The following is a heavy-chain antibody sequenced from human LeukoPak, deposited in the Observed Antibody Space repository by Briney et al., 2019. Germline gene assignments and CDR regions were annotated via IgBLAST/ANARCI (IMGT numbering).Heavy chain of an antibody. J-gene: IGHJ4*02. Sequence: GGSLRLSCAASGFTFGSYAMSWVRQAPGKGLEWVSAISGSGGSTYYADSVKGRFTISRDNSKNTLYLQMNSLRAEDTALYYCAKDSVTTDGAFDYWGQGTLVTVSS. V-gene: IGHV3-23*01. CDR3: AKDSVTTDGAFDY. D-gene: IGHD4-17*01. CDR2: ISGSGGST. CDR1: GFTFGSYA.